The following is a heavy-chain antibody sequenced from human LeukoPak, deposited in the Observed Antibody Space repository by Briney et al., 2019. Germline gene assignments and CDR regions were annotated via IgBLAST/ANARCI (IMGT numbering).Heavy chain of an antibody. D-gene: IGHD1-26*01. V-gene: IGHV3-23*01. J-gene: IGHJ4*02. CDR2: ISDSGGST. CDR3: AKTGGIVGAVYFDY. Sequence: GGSLRLSCAVSGFTFSSYAMSWVRQAPGKGPEWVSVISDSGGSTHYADSVKGRFTISRDNSKNTLYLQMNSLRAEDTAVYYCAKTGGIVGAVYFDYWGQGTLVTVSS. CDR1: GFTFSSYA.